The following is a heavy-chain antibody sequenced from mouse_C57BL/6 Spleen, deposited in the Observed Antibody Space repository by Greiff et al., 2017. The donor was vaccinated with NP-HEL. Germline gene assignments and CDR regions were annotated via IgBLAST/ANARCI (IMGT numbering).Heavy chain of an antibody. CDR1: GSTFSDAW. Sequence: EVKVEESGGGLVQPGGSMKLSCAASGSTFSDAWMDWVRQSPEKGLEWVAEIRNKANNHATYYAESVKGRFTISRDDSKSSVYLQMNSLRAEDTGIYYCTRKLLRYWYFDVWGTGTTVTVSS. CDR2: IRNKANNHAT. J-gene: IGHJ1*03. CDR3: TRKLLRYWYFDV. D-gene: IGHD1-1*01. V-gene: IGHV6-6*01.